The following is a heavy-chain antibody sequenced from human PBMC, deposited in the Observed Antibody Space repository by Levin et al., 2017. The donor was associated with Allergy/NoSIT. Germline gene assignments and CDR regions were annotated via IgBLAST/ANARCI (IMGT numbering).Heavy chain of an antibody. V-gene: IGHV4-30-4*01. CDR1: GGSISSGDYY. D-gene: IGHD5-18*01. J-gene: IGHJ4*02. CDR2: IYYSGST. CDR3: ARGRGARYSYGLGY. Sequence: SETLSLTCTVSGGSISSGDYYWSWIRQPPGKGLEWIGYIYYSGSTYYNPSLKSRVTISVDTSKNQFSLKLSSVTAADTAVYYCARGRGARYSYGLGYWGQGTLVTVSS.